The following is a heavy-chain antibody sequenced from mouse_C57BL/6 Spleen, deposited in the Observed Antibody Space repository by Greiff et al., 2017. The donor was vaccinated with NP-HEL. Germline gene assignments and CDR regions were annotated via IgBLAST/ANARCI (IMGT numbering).Heavy chain of an antibody. J-gene: IGHJ2*01. D-gene: IGHD1-1*01. CDR1: GYTFTSYD. CDR3: ARGLHYYGSSYYFDY. CDR2: FYPRDGST. Sequence: QVQLQQSGPELVKPGASVKLSCKASGYTFTSYDINWVKQRPGQGLEWIGWFYPRDGSTKYNEKFKGKATLTVDTSSSTAYMELHSLTSEDSAVYFCARGLHYYGSSYYFDYWGQGTTLTVSS. V-gene: IGHV1-85*01.